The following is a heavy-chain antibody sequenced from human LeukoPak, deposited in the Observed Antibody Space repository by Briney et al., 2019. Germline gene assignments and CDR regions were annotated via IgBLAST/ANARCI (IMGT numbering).Heavy chain of an antibody. V-gene: IGHV4-31*03. Sequence: PSETLSLTCTVSGGSMTRGGYYWSWIRQHPGKGLKWIGYIYYSGSTYYNPSLESRVTISVDTSKNQFSLKLSSVTAADTAVYYCARCGGLAADYWGQGTLVTVSS. D-gene: IGHD2-21*01. J-gene: IGHJ4*02. CDR2: IYYSGST. CDR3: ARCGGLAADY. CDR1: GGSMTRGGYY.